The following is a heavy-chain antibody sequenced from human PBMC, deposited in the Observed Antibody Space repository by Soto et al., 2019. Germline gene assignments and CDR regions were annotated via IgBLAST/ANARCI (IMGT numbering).Heavy chain of an antibody. CDR1: GGSISSGGYY. D-gene: IGHD4-17*01. J-gene: IGHJ4*02. CDR2: IHHSGST. CDR3: ARRYGASFDY. V-gene: IGHV4-31*03. Sequence: TLSLTCNVSGGSISSGGYYWTWIRQHPGKGLEWIGNIHHSGSTFYNPSLKSRVSISVDTSKNQFSLKLSSVTAADTAVYYCARRYGASFDYWGQGTLVTVSS.